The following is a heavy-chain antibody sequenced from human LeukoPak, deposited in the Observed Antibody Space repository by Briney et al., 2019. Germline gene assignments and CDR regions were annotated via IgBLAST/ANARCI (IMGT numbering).Heavy chain of an antibody. J-gene: IGHJ4*02. CDR2: ISGSGYYT. Sequence: TGGSLRLSCAASGFTFSSFAMTWVRQAPGKALEWVSTISGSGYYTYYADSVKGRFTISRDNSKNTLYLQLNSLRAEDTAVYHCTTKSGGNWGYFDYWGQGTLVTVSS. CDR1: GFTFSSFA. V-gene: IGHV3-23*01. D-gene: IGHD2-15*01. CDR3: TTKSGGNWGYFDY.